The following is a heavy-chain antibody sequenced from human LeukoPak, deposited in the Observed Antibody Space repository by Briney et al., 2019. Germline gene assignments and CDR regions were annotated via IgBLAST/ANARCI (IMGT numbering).Heavy chain of an antibody. CDR2: ISSSSSSYI. D-gene: IGHD3-10*01. J-gene: IGHJ6*03. CDR3: ARGPRGLWFRELIFYCYMDV. Sequence: GGSLRLSCAASGFTFSSYSMNWVRQAPGKGLEWVSSISSSSSSYIYYADSVKGRFTISRDNAKNSLYLQMNSLRAEDTAVYYCARGPRGLWFRELIFYCYMDVWGKGTTVTVSS. V-gene: IGHV3-21*01. CDR1: GFTFSSYS.